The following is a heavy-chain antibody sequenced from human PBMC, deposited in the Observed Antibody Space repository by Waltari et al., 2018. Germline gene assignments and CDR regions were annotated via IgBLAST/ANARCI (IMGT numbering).Heavy chain of an antibody. J-gene: IGHJ5*02. CDR1: GYTSTNYF. Sequence: QVQLVQSGTEVKKPGASVKGSCTTAGYTSTNYFIYSVQQAPGQGLEWRGWINPDSGGTNFAQKFQGRVTMTRDTSISTVYMELSSLRYDDTAVYYCARTLNPSHSWYLFFAPWGQGTLVTVSS. CDR2: INPDSGGT. CDR3: ARTLNPSHSWYLFFAP. D-gene: IGHD6-13*01. V-gene: IGHV1-2*02.